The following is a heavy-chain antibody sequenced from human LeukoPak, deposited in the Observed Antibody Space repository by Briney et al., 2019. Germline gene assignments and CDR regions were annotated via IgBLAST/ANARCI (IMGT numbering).Heavy chain of an antibody. V-gene: IGHV1-2*06. J-gene: IGHJ4*02. CDR1: GYTFTGYY. Sequence: ASVKVSCKASGYTFTGYYMHWVRQAPGQGLEWMGRINLNSGGTNYAQKFQGRVTMTRDTSISTAYMELSRLRSDDTAVYYCARDLSRGSSGWYGYWGQGTLVTVSS. D-gene: IGHD6-19*01. CDR2: INLNSGGT. CDR3: ARDLSRGSSGWYGY.